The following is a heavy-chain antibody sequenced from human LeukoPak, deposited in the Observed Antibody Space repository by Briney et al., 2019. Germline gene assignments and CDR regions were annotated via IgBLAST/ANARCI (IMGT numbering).Heavy chain of an antibody. CDR1: GYTFTGYY. CDR2: INPNSGGT. Sequence: ASVKVSCKASGYTFTGYYMHWVRQAPGQGLEWMVWINPNSGGTNYAQKFQGRVTMTRDTSISTAYMELSRLRSDDTAVYYCARGPPSGYSSSYTRYWGQGTLVTVSS. D-gene: IGHD6-6*01. CDR3: ARGPPSGYSSSYTRY. V-gene: IGHV1-2*02. J-gene: IGHJ4*02.